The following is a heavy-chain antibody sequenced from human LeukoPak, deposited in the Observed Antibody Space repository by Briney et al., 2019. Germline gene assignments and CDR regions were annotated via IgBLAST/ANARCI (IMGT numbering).Heavy chain of an antibody. CDR3: ARGSNYGDYAGVYFDY. D-gene: IGHD4-17*01. J-gene: IGHJ4*02. CDR2: VNPNSGGT. V-gene: IGHV1-2*02. Sequence: GASVKVSCKASGYTFTGYYMHWVRQAPGQGLEWMGWVNPNSGGTNYAQKFQGRVTMTRDTSISTAYMELSRLRSDDTAVYYCARGSNYGDYAGVYFDYWGQGTLVTVSS. CDR1: GYTFTGYY.